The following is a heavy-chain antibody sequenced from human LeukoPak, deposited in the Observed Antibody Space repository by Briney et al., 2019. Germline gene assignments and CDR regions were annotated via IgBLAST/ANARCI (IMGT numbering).Heavy chain of an antibody. Sequence: KASETLSLTCAVYGGSFSGYYWSWIRQPPGKGLEWIGEINHSGSTNYNPSLKSRVTISVDTSKNQFSLKLSSVTAADTAVYYCASYIYTSRLWGQLVRWGQGTLVTVSS. J-gene: IGHJ4*02. D-gene: IGHD6-6*01. V-gene: IGHV4-34*01. CDR1: GGSFSGYY. CDR2: INHSGST. CDR3: ASYIYTSRLWGQLVR.